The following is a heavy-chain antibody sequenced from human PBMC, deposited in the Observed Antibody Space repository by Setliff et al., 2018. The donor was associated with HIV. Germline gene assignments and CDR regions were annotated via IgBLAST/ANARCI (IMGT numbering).Heavy chain of an antibody. D-gene: IGHD3-22*01. J-gene: IGHJ5*02. CDR2: IYYSGST. V-gene: IGHV4-39*07. Sequence: PSETLSLTCTVSGGSISSSSYYWGWIRQPPGKGLEWIGSIYYSGSTYYNPSLKSRVTISVDTSKNQFSLKLSSVTAADTAVYYCARFHCYYDSSGYEVNWFDPWGQGTLVTVSS. CDR3: ARFHCYYDSSGYEVNWFDP. CDR1: GGSISSSSYY.